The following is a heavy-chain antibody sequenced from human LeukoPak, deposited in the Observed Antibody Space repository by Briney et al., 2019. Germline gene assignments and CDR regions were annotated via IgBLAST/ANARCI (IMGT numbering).Heavy chain of an antibody. V-gene: IGHV3-48*02. CDR2: ISSSSSTL. J-gene: IGHJ4*02. D-gene: IGHD6-13*01. CDR3: ATGGPYSSSWGTEY. CDR1: GFTFSSYS. Sequence: GGSLRLSCAASGFTFSSYSMNWVRQAPRKGLEWVSYISSSSSTLYYADSVRGRFTISRDNAKNSLYLQMNSLRDEDTAVYYCATGGPYSSSWGTEYWGQGPLVTVSS.